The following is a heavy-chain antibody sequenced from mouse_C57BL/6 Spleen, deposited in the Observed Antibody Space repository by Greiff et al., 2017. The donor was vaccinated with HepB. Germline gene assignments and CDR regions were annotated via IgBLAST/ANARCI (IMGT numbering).Heavy chain of an antibody. CDR2: ISSGGSYT. CDR3: ARLGVRRGGGLYYYAMDY. CDR1: GFTFSSYG. Sequence: EVQLVESGGDLVKPGGSLKLSCAASGFTFSSYGMSWVRQTPDKRLEWVATISSGGSYTYYPDSVKGRFTISRDNAKNTLYLQMSSLKSEDTAMYYCARLGVRRGGGLYYYAMDYWGQGTSVTVSS. J-gene: IGHJ4*01. V-gene: IGHV5-6*01. D-gene: IGHD2-14*01.